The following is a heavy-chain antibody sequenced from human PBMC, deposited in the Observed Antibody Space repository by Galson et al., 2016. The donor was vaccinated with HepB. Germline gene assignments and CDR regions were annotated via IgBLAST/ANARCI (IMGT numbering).Heavy chain of an antibody. Sequence: SETLSLTCFVSGGTIRSDYYWGWIRQPPGRGLEWIGSVLSSEGTYYNPSLQSRVTISVDTSKNQFSLRLNSVTAADTGVYYCATGIVVAGKYYYYDMDVWGKGTAVTVSS. CDR2: VLSSEGT. J-gene: IGHJ6*03. V-gene: IGHV4-39*01. D-gene: IGHD6-19*01. CDR1: GGTIRSDYY. CDR3: ATGIVVAGKYYYYDMDV.